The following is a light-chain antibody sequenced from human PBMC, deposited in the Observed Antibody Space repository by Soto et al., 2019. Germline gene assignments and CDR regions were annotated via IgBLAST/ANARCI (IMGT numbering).Light chain of an antibody. CDR2: GGS. CDR1: QSVGSRG. V-gene: IGKV3-20*01. J-gene: IGKJ1*01. CDR3: QQYYSSRT. Sequence: EIVLTQSPGTVSLSPGERATLSCRASQSVGSRGLAWYQRKPGQAPRVLIYGGSNRGTGIPDRYSGSGSGTDFTLTISRLEPEDFAVYYCQQYYSSRTFGQGTKVEMK.